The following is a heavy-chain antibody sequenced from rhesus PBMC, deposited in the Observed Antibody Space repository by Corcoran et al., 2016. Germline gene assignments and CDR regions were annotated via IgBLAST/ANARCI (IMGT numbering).Heavy chain of an antibody. CDR3: ARRAGTGYFDY. Sequence: EVQLVQSGAEVTRPGASLQISCKTSGYSFNRSCIRWVCPVPGKGVEWMGAIDPSDSDVRYSPSFQGQVTISADKSTSTAYLQWSSLKASDTATYYCARRAGTGYFDYWGQGVLVTVSS. J-gene: IGHJ4*01. D-gene: IGHD5-24*01. CDR1: GYSFNRSC. V-gene: IGHV5-20*02. CDR2: IDPSDSDV.